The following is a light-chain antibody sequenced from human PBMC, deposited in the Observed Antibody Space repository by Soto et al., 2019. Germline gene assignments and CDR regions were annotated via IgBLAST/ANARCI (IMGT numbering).Light chain of an antibody. CDR2: DAS. CDR1: QGISRW. V-gene: IGKV1-5*01. Sequence: DIQMTQFPSTLFASVGDRVTITCRASQGISRWLAWYQQKPGKAPKLLIYDASNLEKGVPSRFSGRGSGTEFTLTISSLQPDDFATYFCQQYNSYSPETFGQGTKVEI. CDR3: QQYNSYSPET. J-gene: IGKJ1*01.